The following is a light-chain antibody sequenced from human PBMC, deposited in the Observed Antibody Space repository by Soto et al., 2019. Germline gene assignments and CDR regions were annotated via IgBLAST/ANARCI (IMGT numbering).Light chain of an antibody. Sequence: ILSVSPGERATLSWQASENVRTKVGWYQQKAGQAPRLLIYGASTRATGIPDRFSGSGSGTQFTLTISCLQSEDSAVYFCHTNTTWLHITFC. V-gene: IGKV3-15*01. J-gene: IGKJ5*01. CDR3: HTNTTWLHIT. CDR2: GAS. CDR1: ENVRTK.